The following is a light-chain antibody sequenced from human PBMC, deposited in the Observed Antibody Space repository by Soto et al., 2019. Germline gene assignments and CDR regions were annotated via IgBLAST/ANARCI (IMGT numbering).Light chain of an antibody. CDR1: QTVTSN. J-gene: IGKJ5*01. CDR2: GAS. V-gene: IGKV3-15*01. Sequence: ETIMTQSPATLSVSPGARATLSCRASQTVTSNLAWYQQKPGQAPRLLIYGASTRASGIPARFSGRESGTEFTLTISSLQSEDFALYYCQQYNNWPVTVGQGTRLEIK. CDR3: QQYNNWPVT.